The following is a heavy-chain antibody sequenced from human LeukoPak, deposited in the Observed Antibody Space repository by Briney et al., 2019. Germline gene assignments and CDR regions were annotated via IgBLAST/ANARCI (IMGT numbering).Heavy chain of an antibody. CDR1: GFTFDDYA. D-gene: IGHD1-1*01. Sequence: GGSLRLSCAASGFTFDDYAMHWVRQAPGKGLEWVSLISWDGGSTYYADSVKGRFTISRDNSKNSLYLQMNSLRAEDTALCYCAKGSLERRYYYYYMDVWGKGTTVTASS. J-gene: IGHJ6*03. V-gene: IGHV3-43D*04. CDR2: ISWDGGST. CDR3: AKGSLERRYYYYYMDV.